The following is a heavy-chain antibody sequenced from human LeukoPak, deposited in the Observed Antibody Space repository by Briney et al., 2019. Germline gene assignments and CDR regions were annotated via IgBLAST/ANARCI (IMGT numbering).Heavy chain of an antibody. J-gene: IGHJ3*02. CDR1: GYTFATYD. Sequence: ASVKVSCKASGYTFATYDINWVRQASGQGLQWMGWMNPNSGNTGYSQKFQGRVTMTRNTSISTAYMELSSLRSDDTAVYYCARDLARPTDSYTAFDIWGQGTMVTVSS. D-gene: IGHD3-22*01. V-gene: IGHV1-8*01. CDR2: MNPNSGNT. CDR3: ARDLARPTDSYTAFDI.